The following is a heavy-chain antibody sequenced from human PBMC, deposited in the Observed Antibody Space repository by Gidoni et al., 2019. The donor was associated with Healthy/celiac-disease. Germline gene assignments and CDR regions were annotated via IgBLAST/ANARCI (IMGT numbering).Heavy chain of an antibody. Sequence: QLQLQESGPGLVKPSETLSLTCTVSGGSTSSSSYYWGWIRQPPGKGLEWIGSIYYSGSTYYNPSLKSRVTISVDTSKNQFSLKLSSVTAADTAVYYCARRGNYDFWSGYYSFDPWGQGTLVTVSS. CDR3: ARRGNYDFWSGYYSFDP. CDR1: GGSTSSSSYY. V-gene: IGHV4-39*01. CDR2: IYYSGST. D-gene: IGHD3-3*01. J-gene: IGHJ5*02.